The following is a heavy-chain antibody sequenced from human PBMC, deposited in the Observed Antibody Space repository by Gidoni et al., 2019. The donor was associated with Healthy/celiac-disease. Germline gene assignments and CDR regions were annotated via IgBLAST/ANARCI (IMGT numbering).Heavy chain of an antibody. CDR1: GGTFSSYA. D-gene: IGHD6-6*01. Sequence: QVQLVQPGAAAKKPAFSGKVSCKASGGTFSSYAISWVRQAPGQGPEWMGGIIPIFGTANYAQKFQGRVTITADESTSTAYMELSSLGSEDTAVYYCAEGGSSSSWVHWGQGTLVTVSS. V-gene: IGHV1-69*01. CDR2: IIPIFGTA. J-gene: IGHJ4*02. CDR3: AEGGSSSSWVH.